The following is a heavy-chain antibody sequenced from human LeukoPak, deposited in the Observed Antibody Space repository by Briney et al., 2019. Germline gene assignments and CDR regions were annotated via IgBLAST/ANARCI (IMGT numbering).Heavy chain of an antibody. Sequence: GESLKISCKGSGYSFTNFWIGWVRQMPGKGLEWMGIIYPGDSVTRYSPSFQGQVTISADKSISTAYLQWSSVKASDTAMYYCTRSHSSGWXPSDYWXXXTLVTVSX. CDR2: IYPGDSVT. J-gene: IGHJ4*01. CDR3: TRSHSSGWXPSDY. D-gene: IGHD6-19*01. V-gene: IGHV5-51*01. CDR1: GYSFTNFW.